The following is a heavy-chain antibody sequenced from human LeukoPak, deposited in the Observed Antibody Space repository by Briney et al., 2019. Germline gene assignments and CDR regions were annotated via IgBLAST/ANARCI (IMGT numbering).Heavy chain of an antibody. D-gene: IGHD2-15*01. CDR2: ISYDGSNK. CDR3: AKDFGRYCSGGSCYPDY. CDR1: GFTFSSYG. V-gene: IGHV3-30*18. J-gene: IGHJ4*02. Sequence: GRSLRLSCAASGFTFSSYGMHWVRQAPGKGLEWVAVISYDGSNKYYADSVKGRFTISRDSSKNTLYLQMNSLRAEDTAVYYCAKDFGRYCSGGSCYPDYWGQGTLVTVSS.